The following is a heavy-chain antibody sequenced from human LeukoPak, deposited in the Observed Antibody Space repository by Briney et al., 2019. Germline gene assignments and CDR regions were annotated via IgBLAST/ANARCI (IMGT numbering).Heavy chain of an antibody. V-gene: IGHV3-21*01. Sequence: GGSLRLSCAASGFSFSSYSMNWVRQAPGKGLEWVSSISSSSSYVYYADSVKGRFTISRDNAKNSLYLQMNSLRAEDTAVYYCARDGGYSPYGMDVWGQGTTVTVSS. CDR3: ARDGGYSPYGMDV. J-gene: IGHJ6*02. D-gene: IGHD5-18*01. CDR2: ISSSSSYV. CDR1: GFSFSSYS.